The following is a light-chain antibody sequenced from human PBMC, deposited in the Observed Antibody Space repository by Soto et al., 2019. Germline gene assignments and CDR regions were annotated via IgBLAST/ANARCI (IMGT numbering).Light chain of an antibody. V-gene: IGKV1-5*01. Sequence: DIQMTQSPYTLSASVGDRVTITCRASQSISGWLAWYQQKPGKAPKLLIYDASSLESGVPSRFSGSGSGTEFTLTISRLQPDDFATYFCQQYYGAPWAFGQGTKVEIK. J-gene: IGKJ1*01. CDR2: DAS. CDR1: QSISGW. CDR3: QQYYGAPWA.